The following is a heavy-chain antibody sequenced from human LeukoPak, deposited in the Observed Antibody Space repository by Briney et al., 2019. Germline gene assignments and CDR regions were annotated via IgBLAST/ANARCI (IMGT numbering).Heavy chain of an antibody. CDR2: INASGST. V-gene: IGHV4-34*01. Sequence: SETLSLTCAVYGGSFSGFYWSWIRQPPGKGLEWIGHINASGSTSYNPSLKSRVTISLDTSKNHFSLKLSSVTAADTAVYYCARGDSGYRSGWYPVYWGQGTLVTVSS. CDR1: GGSFSGFY. CDR3: ARGDSGYRSGWYPVY. J-gene: IGHJ4*02. D-gene: IGHD6-19*01.